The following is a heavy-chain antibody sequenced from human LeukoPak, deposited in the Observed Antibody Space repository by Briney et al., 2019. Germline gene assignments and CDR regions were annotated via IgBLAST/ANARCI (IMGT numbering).Heavy chain of an antibody. Sequence: PGGSLRLSCAASGFIFSSFALSWVRQAPGKGLEWVSIISDSGGSTYCADSVKGRFTISRDNSKNTLYLQMSSLRAEDTAVYYCAQDSGYYYDNRRGPFYYYWGQGTLVTVSS. CDR1: GFIFSSFA. J-gene: IGHJ4*02. CDR3: AQDSGYYYDNRRGPFYYY. CDR2: ISDSGGST. V-gene: IGHV3-23*01. D-gene: IGHD3-22*01.